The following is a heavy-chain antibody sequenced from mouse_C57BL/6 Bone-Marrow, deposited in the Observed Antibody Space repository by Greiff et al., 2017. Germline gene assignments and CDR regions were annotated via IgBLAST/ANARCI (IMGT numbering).Heavy chain of an antibody. CDR2: INPNNGGT. D-gene: IGHD3-2*02. CDR1: GYTFTDYY. CDR3: ARYPQCAY. V-gene: IGHV1-26*01. Sequence: EVQLQQSGPELVKPGASVKISCKASGYTFTDYYMNWVKQSHGKSLEWIGDINPNNGGTSYNQKFKGKATLTVDKSSSTAYMELRSLTSEDSAVYYCARYPQCAYWGQGTLVTVSA. J-gene: IGHJ3*01.